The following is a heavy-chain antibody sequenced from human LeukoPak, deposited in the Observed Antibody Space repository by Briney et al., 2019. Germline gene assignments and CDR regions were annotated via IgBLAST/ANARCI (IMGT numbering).Heavy chain of an antibody. CDR3: AREQYFTLLNYYYYMDV. Sequence: GASVKVSCKASGYTFTGYYMHWVRQAPGQGLEWMGWINPNSGGTNYAQKFQGRVTMTRDTSISTAYMELSRLRSDDTAVYYCAREQYFTLLNYYYYMDVWGKGTTVTVSS. CDR2: INPNSGGT. J-gene: IGHJ6*03. CDR1: GYTFTGYY. V-gene: IGHV1-2*02. D-gene: IGHD3-9*01.